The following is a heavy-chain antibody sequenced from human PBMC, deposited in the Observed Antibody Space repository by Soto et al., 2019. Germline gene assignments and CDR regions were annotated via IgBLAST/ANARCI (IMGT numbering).Heavy chain of an antibody. J-gene: IGHJ4*02. CDR3: AKDATTRGRVVVVAADFDY. CDR2: ISGSGGST. CDR1: GFTFSSYA. D-gene: IGHD2-15*01. Sequence: GGSLRLSCAASGFTFSSYAMSWVRQAPGKGLEWVSAISGSGGSTYYADSVKGRFTISRDNSKNTLYLQMNSLRAEDTAVYYCAKDATTRGRVVVVAADFDYWGQGTLVTVSS. V-gene: IGHV3-23*01.